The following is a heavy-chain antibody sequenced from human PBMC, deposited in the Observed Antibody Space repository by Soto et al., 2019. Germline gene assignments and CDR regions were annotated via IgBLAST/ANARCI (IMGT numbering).Heavy chain of an antibody. J-gene: IGHJ4*02. CDR2: IYYSGST. Sequence: QLQLQESGPGLVKPSETLSLTCTVSGGSISSSSYYWGWIRQPPGKGLEWIGGIYYSGSTYYNPSLKSRVTISVDTSKNQFSLKLSSVTAADTAVYYCARMITFGGADDYWGQGTLVTVSS. CDR1: GGSISSSSYY. V-gene: IGHV4-39*01. D-gene: IGHD3-16*01. CDR3: ARMITFGGADDY.